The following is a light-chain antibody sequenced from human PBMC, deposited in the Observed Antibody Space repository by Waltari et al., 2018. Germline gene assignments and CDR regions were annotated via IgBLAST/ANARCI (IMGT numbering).Light chain of an antibody. CDR2: GVS. J-gene: IGKJ2*01. CDR3: QHSDGPSP. Sequence: DIQMTQSPSSLSASVGDRVTITCRASQTISNHLNWYQHKPGQAPRLLIFGVSSWGGGVPSRFRGSGSETDFPHTISGLQPEDLATYYCQHSDGPSPFGQGTKLEIK. V-gene: IGKV1-39*01. CDR1: QTISNH.